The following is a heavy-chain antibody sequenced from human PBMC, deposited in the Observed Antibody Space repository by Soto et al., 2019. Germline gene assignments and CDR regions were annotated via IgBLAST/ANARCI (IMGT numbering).Heavy chain of an antibody. CDR1: GFTFSSYS. Sequence: GGSLRLSCAASGFTFSSYSMNWVRQAPGKGLEWVSVIYSAGSADFADSVKVRFTISRDNSKNTLYLQMSSLRAEDTAVYYCARDNRPILAYYYDSSGYYGLDYWGQGTLVTVSS. CDR3: ARDNRPILAYYYDSSGYYGLDY. V-gene: IGHV3-66*01. D-gene: IGHD3-22*01. J-gene: IGHJ4*02. CDR2: IYSAGSA.